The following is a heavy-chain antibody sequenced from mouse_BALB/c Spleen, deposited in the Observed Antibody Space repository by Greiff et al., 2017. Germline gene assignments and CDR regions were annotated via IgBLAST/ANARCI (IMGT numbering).Heavy chain of an antibody. CDR3: ARSGGSSYYYAMDY. V-gene: IGHV1-20*02. Sequence: EVKLQESGPELVKPGASVKISCKASGYSFTGYFMNWVMQSHGKSLEWIGRINPYNGDTFYNQKFKGKATLTVDKSSSTAHMELRSLASEDSAVYYCARSGGSSYYYAMDYWGQGTSVTVSS. CDR2: INPYNGDT. CDR1: GYSFTGYF. J-gene: IGHJ4*01. D-gene: IGHD1-1*01.